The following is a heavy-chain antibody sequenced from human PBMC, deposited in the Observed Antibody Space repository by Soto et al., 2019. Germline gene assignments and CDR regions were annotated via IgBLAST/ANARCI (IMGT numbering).Heavy chain of an antibody. CDR3: ARDQLMYSSSPIFDY. CDR2: INPSGGST. D-gene: IGHD6-6*01. J-gene: IGHJ4*02. Sequence: ASVKVSCKASGYTFTSYYMHWLRQAPGQGLEWMGIINPSGGSTSYAQKFQGRVTMTRDTSTSTVYMELSSLRSEDTAVYYCARDQLMYSSSPIFDYWGQGTLVTVSS. CDR1: GYTFTSYY. V-gene: IGHV1-46*01.